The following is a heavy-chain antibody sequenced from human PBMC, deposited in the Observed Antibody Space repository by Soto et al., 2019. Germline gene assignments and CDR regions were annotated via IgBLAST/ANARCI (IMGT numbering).Heavy chain of an antibody. D-gene: IGHD6-13*01. CDR1: GYTLTSYG. CDR3: AREWQQLGQGDYYYYGMDV. V-gene: IGHV1-18*01. Sequence: ASVKVSCKASGYTLTSYGISWVRQAPGQGLEWMGWISTYNGHTNYAQKVQGRVTMTTDTSTSTAYMELRSLRSDDTAVYYCAREWQQLGQGDYYYYGMDVWGQGTTVTVS. J-gene: IGHJ6*02. CDR2: ISTYNGHT.